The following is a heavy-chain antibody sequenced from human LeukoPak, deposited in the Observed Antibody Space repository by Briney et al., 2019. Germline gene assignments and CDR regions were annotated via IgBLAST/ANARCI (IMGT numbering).Heavy chain of an antibody. Sequence: SETLSLTCTDSDGSISSGGYYWSWIRQPPGKGLEWIGYIYHSGSTYYNPPLKSRVTISVDRSKNQFSLKLNSVTAADTAVYYCARHKLVPDAFDIWGQGTMVTVSS. CDR3: ARHKLVPDAFDI. CDR1: DGSISSGGYY. V-gene: IGHV4-30-2*01. CDR2: IYHSGST. D-gene: IGHD6-13*01. J-gene: IGHJ3*02.